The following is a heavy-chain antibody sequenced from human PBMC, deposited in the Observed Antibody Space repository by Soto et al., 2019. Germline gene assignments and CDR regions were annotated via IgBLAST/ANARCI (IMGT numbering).Heavy chain of an antibody. CDR3: PKLAPGYYDSSGYYHNPYYFDY. Sequence: GGSLRLSCAASGFTFSSYAMSWVRQAPGKGLEWVSAISGSGGSTYYADSVKGRFTTSRDNSKKTLYLKMNSLITEDTAVYYCPKLAPGYYDSSGYYHNPYYFDYWGQGTLVTVSS. V-gene: IGHV3-23*01. J-gene: IGHJ4*02. CDR2: ISGSGGST. CDR1: GFTFSSYA. D-gene: IGHD3-22*01.